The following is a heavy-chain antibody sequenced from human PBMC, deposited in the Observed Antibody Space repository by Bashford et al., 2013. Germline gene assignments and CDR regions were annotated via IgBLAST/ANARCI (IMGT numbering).Heavy chain of an antibody. D-gene: IGHD2-2*01. CDR3: ARFIGYCSSTSCSPDWFDP. CDR1: GYSFTSYW. J-gene: IGHJ5*02. V-gene: IGHV5-51*01. CDR2: IYPGDSDT. Sequence: ESLKISCKGSGYSFTSYWIGWVRQMPGKGLEWMGIIYPGDSDTRYSPSFQGQVTISADKSISTAYLQWSSLKASDTAMYYCARFIGYCSSTSCSPDWFDPWGQGTLVTVSS.